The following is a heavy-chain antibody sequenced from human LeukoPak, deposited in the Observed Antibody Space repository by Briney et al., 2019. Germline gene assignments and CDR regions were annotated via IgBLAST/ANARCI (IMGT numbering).Heavy chain of an antibody. Sequence: GGSLRLSCAASGFTFSNYAMTWVRQAPGRGLEWVSGISGRGDNTYYADSVKGRFTISRDNSKNTLYLQMNSLRAEDTAVYYCAKVEAAMVRGYYYYYMDVWGKGTTVTVSS. D-gene: IGHD5-18*01. J-gene: IGHJ6*03. CDR3: AKVEAAMVRGYYYYYMDV. CDR1: GFTFSNYA. V-gene: IGHV3-23*01. CDR2: ISGRGDNT.